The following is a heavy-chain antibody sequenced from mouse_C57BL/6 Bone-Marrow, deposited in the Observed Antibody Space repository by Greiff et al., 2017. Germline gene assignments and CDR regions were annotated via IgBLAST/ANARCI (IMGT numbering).Heavy chain of an antibody. D-gene: IGHD4-1*01. Sequence: EVKLVESGEGLVKPGASLKLSCAASGFTFSSYAMSWVRQTPEMRLEWVAYISSGGDYIYYADTVKGRFTISRDNARNTLYLQMSSLKSEDTAMYYCTRVGTNFENWGQGTTRTVSS. CDR1: GFTFSSYA. CDR3: TRVGTNFEN. V-gene: IGHV5-9-1*02. J-gene: IGHJ2*01. CDR2: ISSGGDYI.